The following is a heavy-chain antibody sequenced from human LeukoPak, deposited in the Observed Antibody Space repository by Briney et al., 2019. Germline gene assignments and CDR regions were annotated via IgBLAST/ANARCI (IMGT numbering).Heavy chain of an antibody. Sequence: PSQTLSLTCTVSGGSISSGDYYWSWIRQPPGKGLEWIGYIYYSGSTNYNPSLKSRVTISVDTSKNQFSLKLSSVTAADTAVYYCARDPTRSGLDYWGQGTLVTVSS. D-gene: IGHD4-11*01. V-gene: IGHV4-30-4*01. CDR3: ARDPTRSGLDY. CDR2: IYYSGST. J-gene: IGHJ4*02. CDR1: GGSISSGDYY.